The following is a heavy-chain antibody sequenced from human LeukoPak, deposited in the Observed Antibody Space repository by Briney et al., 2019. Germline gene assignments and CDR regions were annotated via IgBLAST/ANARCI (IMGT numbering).Heavy chain of an antibody. V-gene: IGHV4-59*13. CDR1: GVSITTYY. CDR2: IYHSGST. Sequence: SETLSLTCTVSGVSITTYYWSWIRQPPGKGLEWSGYIYHSGSTNYNPSLKSRVTISVDTSKNEFSLKLTSVTAADTAVYYCAREANYYGSGSYFEGTFDYWGQGSLVTVSS. D-gene: IGHD3-10*01. CDR3: AREANYYGSGSYFEGTFDY. J-gene: IGHJ4*02.